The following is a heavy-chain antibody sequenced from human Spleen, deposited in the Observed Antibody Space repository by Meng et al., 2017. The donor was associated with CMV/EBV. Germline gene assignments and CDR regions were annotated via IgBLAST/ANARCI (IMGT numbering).Heavy chain of an antibody. CDR1: GYTFTGYY. Sequence: SGYTFTGYYMHWVRQAPGQGLEWMGWINPDSGGTNYAQKFQGRVTMTRNTSISTAYMELSRLRSDDTALYYCASPHYYDSSDYYFDYWGQGALVNVSS. CDR2: INPDSGGT. D-gene: IGHD3-22*01. CDR3: ASPHYYDSSDYYFDY. V-gene: IGHV1-2*02. J-gene: IGHJ4*02.